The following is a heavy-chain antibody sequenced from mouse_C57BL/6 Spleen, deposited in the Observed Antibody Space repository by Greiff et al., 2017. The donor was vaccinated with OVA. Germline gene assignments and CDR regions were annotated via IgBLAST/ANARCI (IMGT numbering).Heavy chain of an antibody. CDR3: AREVVGDAMDY. D-gene: IGHD1-1*01. V-gene: IGHV3-6*01. CDR2: ISYDGSN. J-gene: IGHJ4*01. Sequence: EVQLVESGPGLVKPSQSLSLTCSVTGYSITSGYYWNWIRQFPGNKLEWMGYISYDGSNNYNPSLKNRISITRDTSKNQFFLKLNSVTTEDTATYYCAREVVGDAMDYWGQGTSVTVSS. CDR1: GYSITSGYY.